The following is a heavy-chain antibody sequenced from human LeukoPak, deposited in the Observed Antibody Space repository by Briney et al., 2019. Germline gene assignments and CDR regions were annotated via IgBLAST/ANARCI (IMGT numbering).Heavy chain of an antibody. CDR3: TTRSGDFWSGFVN. Sequence: GASVKVSCKVSGNSLSELSIQWVRQAPGKGLECLGGFDPEEAKMVYAQNFQGRVTMTEDTSTQTAYMELSGLTSDDTAVYYCTTRSGDFWSGFVNWGKGTLVTVSS. CDR2: FDPEEAKM. J-gene: IGHJ4*02. D-gene: IGHD3-3*01. CDR1: GNSLSELS. V-gene: IGHV1-24*01.